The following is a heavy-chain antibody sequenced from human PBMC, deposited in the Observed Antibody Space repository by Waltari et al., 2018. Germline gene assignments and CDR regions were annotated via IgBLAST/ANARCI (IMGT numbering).Heavy chain of an antibody. CDR2: SYPVDSDT. D-gene: IGHD2-2*01. V-gene: IGHV5-51*01. CDR3: ARHLVRVVPAAAFDY. CDR1: GYSFTSYW. J-gene: IGHJ4*02. Sequence: EVQLVQSGAEVKKPGESLKISCKGSGYSFTSYWIGWVRQMPGKGLEWVGISYPVDSDTRYSPSVQGQVTISADKSIITAYLQWSSLKASDTAMYYCARHLVRVVPAAAFDYWGQGTLVTVSS.